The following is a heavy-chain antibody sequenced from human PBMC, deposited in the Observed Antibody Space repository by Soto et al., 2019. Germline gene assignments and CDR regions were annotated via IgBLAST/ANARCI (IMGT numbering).Heavy chain of an antibody. CDR3: ISHSPEDMIRT. CDR1: GFTFSGSS. Sequence: GGSLRLSCAASGFTFSGSSVHWVRQASGKGLEWVGRIRNKANSYATAYAASVRGRFTSSRDDSKNTAFLQMNSLNTEDTAVYYCISHSPEDMIRTWGQGTLVTVSS. J-gene: IGHJ4*02. CDR2: IRNKANSYAT. D-gene: IGHD2-15*01. V-gene: IGHV3-73*01.